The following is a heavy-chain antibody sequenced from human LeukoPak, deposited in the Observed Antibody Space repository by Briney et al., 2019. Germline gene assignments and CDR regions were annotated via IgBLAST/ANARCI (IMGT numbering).Heavy chain of an antibody. CDR2: IWYDGSNK. J-gene: IGHJ4*02. CDR3: PREAGYDPCGYPRDY. D-gene: IGHD3-22*01. CDR1: GFTFSNYA. Sequence: GGSLRLSCAASGFTFSNYAMHWVRQAPGKGLEWVALIWYDGSNKVYADSVKGRVTISRDNSKNTLYLQMNSLRAEDTAIYCCPREAGYDPCGYPRDYWAQGTLVTVSS. V-gene: IGHV3-33*01.